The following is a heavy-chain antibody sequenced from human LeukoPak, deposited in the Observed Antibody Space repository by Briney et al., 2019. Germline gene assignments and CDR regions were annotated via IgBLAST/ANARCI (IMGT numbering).Heavy chain of an antibody. J-gene: IGHJ6*03. CDR1: GYTFTSYY. D-gene: IGHD4-11*01. Sequence: ASVKVSCKASGYTFTSYYMHWVRQAPGQGLEWMGIINPSGGSTSYAQKFRGRVTMTRDMSTSTVYMELSSLRSEDTAVYYCAREDSLGGDYSNPRYYMDVWGKGTTVTVSS. CDR3: AREDSLGGDYSNPRYYMDV. CDR2: INPSGGST. V-gene: IGHV1-46*01.